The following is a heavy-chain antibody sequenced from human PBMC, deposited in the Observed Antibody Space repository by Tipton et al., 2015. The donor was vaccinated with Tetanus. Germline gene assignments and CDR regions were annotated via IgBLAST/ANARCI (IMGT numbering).Heavy chain of an antibody. CDR3: ARIHDVVVPAAYYFDY. Sequence: TLSLTCTVSGGSISSSSYYWGWIRQPPGKGPEWIGSIYYSGSTYYNPSLKSRVTISVDTSKNQFSLKLSSVTAADTAVYYCARIHDVVVPAAYYFDYWGQGTLVTVSS. CDR2: IYYSGST. V-gene: IGHV4-39*01. D-gene: IGHD2-2*01. CDR1: GGSISSSSYY. J-gene: IGHJ4*02.